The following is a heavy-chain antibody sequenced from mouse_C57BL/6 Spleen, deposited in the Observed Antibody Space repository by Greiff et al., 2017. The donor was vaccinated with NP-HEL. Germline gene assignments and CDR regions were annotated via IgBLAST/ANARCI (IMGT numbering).Heavy chain of an antibody. CDR3: ARLSHYYGSSYGWYFDV. CDR2: ISSGSSTI. Sequence: EVQVVESGGGLVKPGGSLKLSCAASGFTFRDYGMHWVRQAPEKGLEWVAYISSGSSTIYYADTVKGRFTISRDNAKNTLFLQMTSLRSEDTAMYYCARLSHYYGSSYGWYFDVWGTGTTVTVSS. J-gene: IGHJ1*03. V-gene: IGHV5-17*01. CDR1: GFTFRDYG. D-gene: IGHD1-1*01.